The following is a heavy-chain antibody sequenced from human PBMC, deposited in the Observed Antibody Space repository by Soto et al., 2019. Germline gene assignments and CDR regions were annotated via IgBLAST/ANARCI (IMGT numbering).Heavy chain of an antibody. V-gene: IGHV4-31*03. J-gene: IGHJ4*02. CDR1: GESISSGDYY. D-gene: IGHD6-6*01. CDR3: AIASSSSSAADY. CDR2: ISDIESA. Sequence: QVQLQESGPGLVKPSQTLSLTCSVSGESISSGDYYWSWIRHHPGKGLEWIGYISDIESAYYNPSLKSRVTIPMDTSTNHFAMILHSVTAADTAVYYCAIASSSSSAADYWGQGTLATVSS.